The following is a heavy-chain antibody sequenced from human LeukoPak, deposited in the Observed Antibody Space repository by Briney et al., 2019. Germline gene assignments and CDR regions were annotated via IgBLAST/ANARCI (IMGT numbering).Heavy chain of an antibody. Sequence: GGSLRLSCAASGFTFSSYGMHWVRQAPGKGLEWVAFIRYDGSNKYYADSVKGRFTISRDNSKNTLYLQMNSLRAEDTAVYYCASKWFCGGDCYYQIDFWGQGTLVTVSS. V-gene: IGHV3-30*02. CDR3: ASKWFCGGDCYYQIDF. D-gene: IGHD2-21*02. CDR2: IRYDGSNK. J-gene: IGHJ4*02. CDR1: GFTFSSYG.